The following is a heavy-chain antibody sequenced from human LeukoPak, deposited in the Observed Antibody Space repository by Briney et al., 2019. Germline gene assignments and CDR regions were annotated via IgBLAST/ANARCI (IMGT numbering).Heavy chain of an antibody. CDR2: IRSSTTYT. CDR3: ARADTSEYYMDV. V-gene: IGHV3-21*01. D-gene: IGHD2/OR15-2a*01. Sequence: PGGSLRLSCAASGFTFSRYSMNWVRQAPGKGLEWVAFIRSSTTYTYYADSVKGRVTFSRDNDRNSLYLQMGSLRAEDTAVYYCARADTSEYYMDVWGKGTTVTVSS. CDR1: GFTFSRYS. J-gene: IGHJ6*03.